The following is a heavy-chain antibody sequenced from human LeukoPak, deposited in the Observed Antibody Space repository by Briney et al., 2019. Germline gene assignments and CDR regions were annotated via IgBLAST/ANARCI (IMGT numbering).Heavy chain of an antibody. Sequence: GASVKVSCKASGYTFTSYGIGWVRQAPGQGLEWMGWISAYNGNANYAQNLQGRITMTTDTSTSTAYMELTSLRSDDTAVYYCARDYYYDSSGYVDCWGQGTLVTVSS. V-gene: IGHV1-18*01. CDR1: GYTFTSYG. CDR3: ARDYYYDSSGYVDC. CDR2: ISAYNGNA. J-gene: IGHJ4*02. D-gene: IGHD3-22*01.